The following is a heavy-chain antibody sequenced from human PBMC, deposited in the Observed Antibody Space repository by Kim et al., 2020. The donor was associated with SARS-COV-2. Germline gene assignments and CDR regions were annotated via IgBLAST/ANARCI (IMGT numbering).Heavy chain of an antibody. CDR1: GFTFSDSA. CDR2: IRSKANGFAT. Sequence: GGSLRLSCAASGFTFSDSAMHWVRQASGKGLEWVGRIRSKANGFATAYAASGKGRLTISRDDSKNTAHLHMNSLKTADAALYYCASSPGRTLAFWDALD. D-gene: IGHD3-3*02. V-gene: IGHV3-73*01. J-gene: IGHJ3*02. CDR3: ASSPGRTLAFWDALD.